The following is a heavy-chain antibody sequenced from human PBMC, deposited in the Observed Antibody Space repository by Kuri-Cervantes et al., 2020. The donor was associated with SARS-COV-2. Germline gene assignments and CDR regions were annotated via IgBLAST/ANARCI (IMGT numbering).Heavy chain of an antibody. CDR3: ARRDYDFWSGYAWFDP. V-gene: IGHV4-34*01. J-gene: IGHJ5*02. CDR2: INHSGST. CDR1: GGSFSGYY. Sequence: SETLSLTCAVYGGSFSGYYWSWIRQPPGKGLEWIGEINHSGSTNYNPSLKSRVTISVDTSKNQFSLKLSSVTAADTVVYYCARRDYDFWSGYAWFDPWGQGTLVTVSS. D-gene: IGHD3-3*01.